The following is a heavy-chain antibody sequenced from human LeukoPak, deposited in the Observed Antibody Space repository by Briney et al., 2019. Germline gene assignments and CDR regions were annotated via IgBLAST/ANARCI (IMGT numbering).Heavy chain of an antibody. CDR1: GFIFSSYE. J-gene: IGHJ4*02. D-gene: IGHD5-18*01. Sequence: PGGSLRLSCAASGFIFSSYEMSWVRHVPGKGLEWISYISNSGSTIYYADSVKGRFTISRDNAKNSLYLQMNSLRAEDTAVYYCAKDQGIQLWLSWLDYWGQGTLVTVSS. CDR3: AKDQGIQLWLSWLDY. CDR2: ISNSGSTI. V-gene: IGHV3-48*03.